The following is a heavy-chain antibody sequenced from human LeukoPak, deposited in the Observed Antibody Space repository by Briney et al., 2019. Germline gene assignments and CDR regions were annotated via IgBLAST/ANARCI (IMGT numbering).Heavy chain of an antibody. J-gene: IGHJ4*02. CDR3: AKRDNSGGNLVGL. CDR2: KYYSGCT. D-gene: IGHD3-22*01. V-gene: IGHV4-39*02. Sequence: PSETLSLTCTVSGGSIRSGSHYWASIRQPPGKGLEWIGCKYYSGCTYYNPYLENRVTISIDTSKNHFSLKLSSLSAADTSVYYCAKRDNSGGNLVGLWRRGTLATV. CDR1: GGSIRSGSHY.